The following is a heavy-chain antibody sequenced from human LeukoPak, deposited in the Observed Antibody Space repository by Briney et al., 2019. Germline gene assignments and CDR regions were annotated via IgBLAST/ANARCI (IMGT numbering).Heavy chain of an antibody. D-gene: IGHD2-15*01. CDR1: GFTLSSCV. V-gene: IGHV3-30*04. CDR2: ISYDGSNK. J-gene: IGHJ5*02. Sequence: GGSLRLSCAASGFTLSSCVMHWVRQAPGKGLEWVAVISYDGSNKYYADSVKGRFTISRDSSKNTLYLRMNSLRPEDTAVYYCARDGCNGGTCYSVLNWFDPWGQGTLVTVSS. CDR3: ARDGCNGGTCYSVLNWFDP.